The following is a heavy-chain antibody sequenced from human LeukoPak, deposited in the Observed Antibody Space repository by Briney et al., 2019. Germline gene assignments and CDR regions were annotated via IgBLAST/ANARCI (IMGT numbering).Heavy chain of an antibody. CDR3: ARVGRGLYAFDY. V-gene: IGHV3-48*02. CDR1: GFTFSTYS. CDR2: ITGTTTTI. Sequence: GGSLRLSCAASGFTFSTYSMNWVRQAPGKGLEWVSYITGTTTTIYYADPVKGRFTISRDNARNSLYLQMSSLRDEDTAVYYCARVGRGLYAFDYWGQGTLVTVSS. J-gene: IGHJ4*02. D-gene: IGHD2-8*01.